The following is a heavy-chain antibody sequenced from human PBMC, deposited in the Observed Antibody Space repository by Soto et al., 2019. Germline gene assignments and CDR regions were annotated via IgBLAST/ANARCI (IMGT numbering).Heavy chain of an antibody. J-gene: IGHJ4*02. CDR2: ISWDGGST. CDR1: GFTFDDYT. Sequence: EVQLVESGGVVVQPGGSLRLSCAASGFTFDDYTMHWVRQAPGKGLEWVSLISWDGGSTYYADSVKGRFTISRDNSKNSLYLQMNSLRTEDTALYYCANDRGSDYFDYWGQGTLVTVSS. D-gene: IGHD3-16*01. CDR3: ANDRGSDYFDY. V-gene: IGHV3-43*01.